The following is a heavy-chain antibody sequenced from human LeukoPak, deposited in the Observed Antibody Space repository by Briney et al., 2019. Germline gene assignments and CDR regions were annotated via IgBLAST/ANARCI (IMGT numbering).Heavy chain of an antibody. D-gene: IGHD6-13*01. CDR2: IIPIFGAA. CDR3: AKNRLAAAGAYGYFDF. Sequence: GASVKVSCKASAYIFTGYYIHWVRHAPGQGLEWMGGIIPIFGAANYAQKFQGRVTITPDESTSTAYMELRSLRSDDTAVYYCAKNRLAAAGAYGYFDFWGQGTMVTVSS. V-gene: IGHV1-69*13. J-gene: IGHJ4*02. CDR1: AYIFTGYY.